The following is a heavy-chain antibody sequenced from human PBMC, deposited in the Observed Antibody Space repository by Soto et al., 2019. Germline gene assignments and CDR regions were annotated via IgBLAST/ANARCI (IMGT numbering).Heavy chain of an antibody. CDR2: SKSKPNNYIT. J-gene: IGHJ6*02. CDR3: TRAGFGHGLDV. D-gene: IGHD3-16*01. CDR1: GFTSSDHY. Sequence: GGSLRLSCAVSGFTSSDHYMDWVRQAPGKGLEWVGRSKSKPNNYITEYAASVKGRFTISRDESENSLYLQMNSLNTEDTAVYYCTRAGFGHGLDVRRQGTTVTVSS. V-gene: IGHV3-72*01.